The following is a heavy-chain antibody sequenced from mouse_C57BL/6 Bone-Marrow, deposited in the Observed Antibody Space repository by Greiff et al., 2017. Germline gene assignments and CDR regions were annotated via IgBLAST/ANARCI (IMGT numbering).Heavy chain of an antibody. J-gene: IGHJ1*03. D-gene: IGHD1-1*01. Sequence: VQLQQSGAELVRPGASVKLSCTASGFNIKDDYMHWVKQRPEQGLEWIGWIDPENGDTEYASKFQGKATITADTSSNTAYLQLSSLTSEDTAVYYCTTFLVNYYGSSYGYFDVWGTGTTVTVSS. CDR1: GFNIKDDY. V-gene: IGHV14-4*01. CDR2: IDPENGDT. CDR3: TTFLVNYYGSSYGYFDV.